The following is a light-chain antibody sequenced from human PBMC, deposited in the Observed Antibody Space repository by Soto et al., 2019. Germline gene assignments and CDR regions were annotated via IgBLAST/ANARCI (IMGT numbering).Light chain of an antibody. V-gene: IGLV2-14*01. J-gene: IGLJ1*01. CDR3: SSYTSSSTYV. CDR2: EVN. Sequence: QSALTQPASVSGSPGQSITISCTGASCDVGDYNYVSWYQHHPGKAPKLLIYEVNNRPSGVSDRFSGSKSGNVASLTISWLQAEDEADYYCSSYTSSSTYVFGTGTKVTVL. CDR1: SCDVGDYNY.